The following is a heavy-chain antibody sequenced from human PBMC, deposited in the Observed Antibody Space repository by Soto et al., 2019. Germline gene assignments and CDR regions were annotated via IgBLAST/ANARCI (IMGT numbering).Heavy chain of an antibody. D-gene: IGHD3-16*02. CDR3: ARGPYDYIWGSYRYNWFDP. V-gene: IGHV1-8*01. J-gene: IGHJ5*02. CDR1: GYTFTSYD. Sequence: ASVKVSCKASGYTFTSYDINWVRQATGQGLEWMGWMNPNSGNTGYAQKFQGRVTMTRSTSISTAYMELSSLRSEDTAVYYCARGPYDYIWGSYRYNWFDPWGQGTLVTVSS. CDR2: MNPNSGNT.